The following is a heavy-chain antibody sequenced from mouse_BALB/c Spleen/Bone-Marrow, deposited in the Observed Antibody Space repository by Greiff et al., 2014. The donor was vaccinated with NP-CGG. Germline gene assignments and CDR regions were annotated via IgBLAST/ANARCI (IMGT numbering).Heavy chain of an antibody. CDR3: ARERENEGYYDIDY. Sequence: QVQLKESGPGPGAPSQSLSITCTVSGFSLTSYGVHWVRQPPGKGLEWLGVIWAVGSTNYNSALMSRLSIRKDNSKSQVFLKMNSRQTEDTAMYYCARERENEGYYDIDYGGQGTTLKVSP. D-gene: IGHD2-3*01. CDR2: IWAVGST. CDR1: GFSLTSYG. V-gene: IGHV2-9*02. J-gene: IGHJ2*01.